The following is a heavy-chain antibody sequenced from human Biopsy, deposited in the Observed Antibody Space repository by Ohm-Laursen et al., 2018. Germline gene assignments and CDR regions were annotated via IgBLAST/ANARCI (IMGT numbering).Heavy chain of an antibody. CDR1: GYSFTSYY. J-gene: IGHJ4*02. CDR3: ARADASTFDS. CDR2: INPGSGDT. V-gene: IGHV1-46*01. Sequence: ASVKVSCKASGYSFTSYYLHWVRQAPGQGLEWMGLINPGSGDTILAQKFQGRVSLTRDTSADTAYMKLTSLTSEDAATYYCARADASTFDSWGQGTLVTVSS.